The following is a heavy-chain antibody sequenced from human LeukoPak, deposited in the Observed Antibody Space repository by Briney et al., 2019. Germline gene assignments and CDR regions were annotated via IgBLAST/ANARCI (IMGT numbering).Heavy chain of an antibody. Sequence: GRSLRLSCAASGFTFDDYAMHWVRQAPGKGLEGVSGISWNSGSIGYADSVKGRFTISRDNAKNSLYLQMNSLRAEDTALYYCAKDIYSYGYGALDIWGQGTMVTVSS. J-gene: IGHJ3*02. V-gene: IGHV3-9*01. CDR2: ISWNSGSI. CDR1: GFTFDDYA. D-gene: IGHD5-18*01. CDR3: AKDIYSYGYGALDI.